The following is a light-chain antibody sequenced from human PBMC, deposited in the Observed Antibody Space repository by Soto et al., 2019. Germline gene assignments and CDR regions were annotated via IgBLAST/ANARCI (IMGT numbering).Light chain of an antibody. J-gene: IGKJ5*01. CDR1: QSVSSY. CDR3: QQRSNWPL. V-gene: IGKV3-11*01. CDR2: DTS. Sequence: EIVLTQSPATLSLSPGERATLSCRASQSVSSYLAWYQQKPGQALRLLIYDTSNRATGIPARFSGSGSGTDFTLTISSLEPEDFAVYYCQQRSNWPLFGQGTRLEIQ.